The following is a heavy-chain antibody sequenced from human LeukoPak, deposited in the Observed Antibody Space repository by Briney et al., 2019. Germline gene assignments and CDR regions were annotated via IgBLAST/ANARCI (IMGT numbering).Heavy chain of an antibody. D-gene: IGHD3-10*01. Sequence: GSSVKVSCKASGSTFSSYAISWVRQAPGQGLEWMGGIIPIFGTANYAQKFQGRVTITADESTSTAYMELSSLRSEDTAVYYCARVGLYYYYGMDVWGQGTTVTVSS. J-gene: IGHJ6*02. CDR3: ARVGLYYYYGMDV. V-gene: IGHV1-69*01. CDR1: GSTFSSYA. CDR2: IIPIFGTA.